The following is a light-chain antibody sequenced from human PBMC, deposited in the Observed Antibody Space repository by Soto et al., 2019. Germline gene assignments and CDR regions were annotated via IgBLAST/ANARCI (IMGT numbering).Light chain of an antibody. Sequence: DIQMTQSPSTLSASVVDRVTITCRASQTINSWLAWYQQKPGKAPKLLIYKASYLQSWVPSTFSGSGSGTEFTLTISSLQPDDFATYYCQQYKSYSSWTFGQGTKVDI. V-gene: IGKV1-5*03. J-gene: IGKJ1*01. CDR2: KAS. CDR3: QQYKSYSSWT. CDR1: QTINSW.